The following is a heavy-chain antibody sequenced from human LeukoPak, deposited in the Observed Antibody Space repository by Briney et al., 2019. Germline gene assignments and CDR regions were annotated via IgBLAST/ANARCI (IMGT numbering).Heavy chain of an antibody. CDR1: GYTFTGYY. D-gene: IGHD1-1*01. Sequence: ASVKVSCKASGYTFTGYYIHWVRQAPGQGLEWMGWINPNSGGTNYAQKFLGRVTMTRDTSISTAYMELSSLRSDDTAVYYCAREVGGHLELDYWGQGTPVTVSS. CDR3: AREVGGHLELDY. V-gene: IGHV1-2*02. CDR2: INPNSGGT. J-gene: IGHJ4*02.